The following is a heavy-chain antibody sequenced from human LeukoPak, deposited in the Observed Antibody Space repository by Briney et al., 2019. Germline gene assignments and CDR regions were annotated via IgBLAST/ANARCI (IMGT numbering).Heavy chain of an antibody. CDR2: IYTSGST. CDR3: ARDSHFWSGRFDP. CDR1: GDSVSSGSYC. V-gene: IGHV4-61*02. D-gene: IGHD3-3*02. Sequence: PSQTLSLTCTVSGDSVSSGSYCWSWIRQPAGKGLEWIGRIYTSGSTNYNSSPKSRVTISMDTSKNQFSLKLSSVTATDTAIYYCARDSHFWSGRFDPWGQGTLVTVSS. J-gene: IGHJ5*02.